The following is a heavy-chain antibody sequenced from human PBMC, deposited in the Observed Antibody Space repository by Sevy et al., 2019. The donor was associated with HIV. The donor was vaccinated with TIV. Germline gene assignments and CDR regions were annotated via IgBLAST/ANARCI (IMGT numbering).Heavy chain of an antibody. CDR3: ARESIAAAGDFDY. CDR2: IYYSGST. J-gene: IGHJ4*02. CDR1: GGSISNYY. V-gene: IGHV4-59*01. Sequence: SETLSLTCSVSGGSISNYYWSRIRQPPGKGLEWIGYIYYSGSTNYNPSLKSRVTISVDTSKNQFSLKLSSVTAADTAVYYCARESIAAAGDFDYWGQGTLVTVSS. D-gene: IGHD6-13*01.